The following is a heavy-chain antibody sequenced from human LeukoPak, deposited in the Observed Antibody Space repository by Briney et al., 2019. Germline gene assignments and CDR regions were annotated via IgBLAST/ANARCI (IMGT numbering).Heavy chain of an antibody. J-gene: IGHJ4*02. CDR3: ARAGGVTDYFDY. CDR2: IIPILGIA. Sequence: GASVKVSCKASGGTFSSYAISWVRQAPGQGLEWMGRIIPILGIANHAQKFQGRVTITADKSTSTAYMELSSLRSEDTAVYYCARAGGVTDYFDYWGQGTLVTVSS. D-gene: IGHD2-21*02. CDR1: GGTFSSYA. V-gene: IGHV1-69*04.